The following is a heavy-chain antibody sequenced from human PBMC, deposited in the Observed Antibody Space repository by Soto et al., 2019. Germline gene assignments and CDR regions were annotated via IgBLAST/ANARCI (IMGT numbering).Heavy chain of an antibody. CDR2: VNPSGGHT. Sequence: QVQLVQSGAEVKKPGASVKVSCKASGDTFTDYYIHWVRQAPGQGLEWMGTVNPSGGHTTYAQHFLGRMTMTRDTSTSTLYMELASLTSEDTAIYFCARGGHVVVVTAALDYWGQGTLVTVPS. CDR3: ARGGHVVVVTAALDY. D-gene: IGHD2-21*02. CDR1: GDTFTDYY. V-gene: IGHV1-46*01. J-gene: IGHJ4*02.